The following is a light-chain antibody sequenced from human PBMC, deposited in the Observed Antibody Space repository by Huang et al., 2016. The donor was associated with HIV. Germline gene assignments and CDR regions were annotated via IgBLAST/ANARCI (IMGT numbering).Light chain of an antibody. V-gene: IGKV1-39*01. CDR1: QSISNH. CDR2: AAS. Sequence: DIQMTQSPSSLSASVGDRVTITCRASQSISNHLNWYQQKPGKAPKLLIYAASSLQSGVPSRFSGSASGTDFTLTISSLQREDFATYYCQQSYSSPFTFGPGTKVDIK. J-gene: IGKJ3*01. CDR3: QQSYSSPFT.